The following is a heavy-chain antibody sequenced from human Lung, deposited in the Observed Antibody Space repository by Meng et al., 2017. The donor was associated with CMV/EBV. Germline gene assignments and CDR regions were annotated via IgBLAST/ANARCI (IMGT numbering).Heavy chain of an antibody. J-gene: IGHJ5*02. D-gene: IGHD3-10*01. CDR1: GYTFTGYS. CDR2: INPNSGGT. V-gene: IGHV1-2*02. Sequence: ASVKVSXKASGYTFTGYSMHWVRQAPGQGLEWMGWINPNSGGTNYAQKFQGRVTMTRDTSISTAYMELSRLRSDDTAVYYCARVYGSGINWFDPWGQGTLVTVSS. CDR3: ARVYGSGINWFDP.